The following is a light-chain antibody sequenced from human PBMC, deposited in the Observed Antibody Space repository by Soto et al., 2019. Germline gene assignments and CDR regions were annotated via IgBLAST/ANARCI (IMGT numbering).Light chain of an antibody. CDR3: SSYASSGTKV. CDR2: EVT. J-gene: IGLJ1*01. Sequence: QSVLTQPASVSGSPGQSITISCTGTSSDVGGYGYVSWYQQQAGKAPKLIIYEVTNRPSGISSRFSASKSGNTASLTISGLQAEDEADYYCSSYASSGTKVFGSGTKVTVL. CDR1: SSDVGGYGY. V-gene: IGLV2-14*01.